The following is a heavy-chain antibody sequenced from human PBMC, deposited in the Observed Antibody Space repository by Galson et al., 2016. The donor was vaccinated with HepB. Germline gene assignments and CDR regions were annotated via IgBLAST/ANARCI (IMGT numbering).Heavy chain of an antibody. CDR1: GYRFTSYW. CDR3: ARRVGATSCGFDM. CDR2: IHPGDSVT. V-gene: IGHV5-51*01. Sequence: QSGAEVKKPGESLNISCKASGYRFTSYWIGWMRQMPGKGPELMGIIHPGDSVTRYSPAFQDQVTISANKSITTASLQWSSLKASDTAIYYCARRVGATSCGFDMWGQGTMVTVSP. D-gene: IGHD1-26*01. J-gene: IGHJ3*02.